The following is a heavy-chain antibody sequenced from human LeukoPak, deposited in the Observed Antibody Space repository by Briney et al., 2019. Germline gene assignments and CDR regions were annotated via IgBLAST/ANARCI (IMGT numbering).Heavy chain of an antibody. D-gene: IGHD6-13*01. J-gene: IGHJ4*02. V-gene: IGHV3-30-3*01. CDR3: AKEFSSSWYYYFDY. CDR1: GFTFSSYA. Sequence: GGSLRLSCAASGFTFSSYAMHWVRQAPGKGLEWVALISYDGSGQYYTDSVKGRFTISRDNSKNTLYLQMNSLRAEDTAVYYCAKEFSSSWYYYFDYWGQGTLVTVSS. CDR2: ISYDGSGQ.